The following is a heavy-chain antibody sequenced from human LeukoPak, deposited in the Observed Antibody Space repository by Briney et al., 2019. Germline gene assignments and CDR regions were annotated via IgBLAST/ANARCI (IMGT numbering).Heavy chain of an antibody. CDR1: GYTFTGYY. CDR2: INPNSGGT. V-gene: IGHV1-2*02. CDR3: ARVGDILTGSETGFDY. J-gene: IGHJ4*02. Sequence: ASVKVSCKASGYTFTGYYMHWVRQAPGQGLEWMGWINPNSGGTNYAQKFQGRVTMTRDTSISTAYMELSRLRSDDTAVYYCARVGDILTGSETGFDYWGQGTLVTVSS. D-gene: IGHD3-9*01.